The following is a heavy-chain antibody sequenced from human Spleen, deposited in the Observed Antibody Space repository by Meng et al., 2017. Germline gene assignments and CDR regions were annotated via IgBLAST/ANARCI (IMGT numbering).Heavy chain of an antibody. D-gene: IGHD3-10*01. V-gene: IGHV4-39*07. CDR3: ARADYYGSDLYWFDP. J-gene: IGHJ5*02. CDR2: IYYSGST. Sequence: GSLRLSCTVSGGSISSSSYYWGGIRQPPGKGLEWIGSIYYSGSTYYNPSLKSRVTISVDTSKNQFSLKLSSVTAADTAVYYCARADYYGSDLYWFDPWGQGTLVTVSS. CDR1: GGSISSSSYY.